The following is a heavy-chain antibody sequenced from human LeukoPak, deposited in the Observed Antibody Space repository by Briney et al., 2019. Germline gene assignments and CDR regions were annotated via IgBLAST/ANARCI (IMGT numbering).Heavy chain of an antibody. Sequence: PGGSLRLSCAASGFTFGSYSMNWVRQAPGKGLEWVSSISSSSSYIYYADSVKGRFTISRDNAKNSLYLQMNSLRAEDTAVYYCARDPGYCSGGSCSHLYYYGMDVWGKGTTVTVSS. CDR2: ISSSSSYI. D-gene: IGHD2-15*01. J-gene: IGHJ6*04. CDR1: GFTFGSYS. CDR3: ARDPGYCSGGSCSHLYYYGMDV. V-gene: IGHV3-21*01.